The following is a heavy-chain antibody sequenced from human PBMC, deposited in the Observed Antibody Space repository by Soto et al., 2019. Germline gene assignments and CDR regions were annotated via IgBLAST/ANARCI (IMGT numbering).Heavy chain of an antibody. Sequence: QLQLQESGSGLVKPSQTLSLTCAVSGGSISGGGYSWSWIRQPPGKGLEWIGYMYHSGSTYYNPSLQTRVTIAVDKPKNQYSQKLISVTAADTAVYYCATVRQSWTYFDRWGQVTLVTVAS. CDR3: ATVRQSWTYFDR. V-gene: IGHV4-30-2*01. CDR1: GGSISGGGYS. J-gene: IGHJ5*02. D-gene: IGHD1-7*01. CDR2: MYHSGST.